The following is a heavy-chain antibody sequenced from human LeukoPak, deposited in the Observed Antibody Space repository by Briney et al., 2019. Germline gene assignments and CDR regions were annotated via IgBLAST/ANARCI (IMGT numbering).Heavy chain of an antibody. J-gene: IGHJ3*01. Sequence: GSVKVSCKASGGTFSSYAISWVRQAPGQGLEWMGWINPNSGGTNYAQKFQGRVTMTRDTSISTAFMELRRLTSDDTAVYYCARDPAPGRDDAYDLWGRGTMVTVSS. CDR2: INPNSGGT. CDR3: ARDPAPGRDDAYDL. CDR1: GGTFSSYA. D-gene: IGHD1-26*01. V-gene: IGHV1-2*02.